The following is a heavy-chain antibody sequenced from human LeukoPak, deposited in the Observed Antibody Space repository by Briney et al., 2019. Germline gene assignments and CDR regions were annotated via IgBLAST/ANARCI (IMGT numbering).Heavy chain of an antibody. CDR2: IRYDGSNK. CDR1: GFTFSSYG. D-gene: IGHD2-2*01. CDR3: AKVGIPAAMGMYYYYYMDV. V-gene: IGHV3-30*02. J-gene: IGHJ6*03. Sequence: GGSLRLSCAASGFTFSSYGMHWVRQAPGKGLEWVAFIRYDGSNKYYADSVKGRFTISRDNSKNTLYLQMNSLRAEDTAVYYCAKVGIPAAMGMYYYYYMDVWGKGTTVTVSS.